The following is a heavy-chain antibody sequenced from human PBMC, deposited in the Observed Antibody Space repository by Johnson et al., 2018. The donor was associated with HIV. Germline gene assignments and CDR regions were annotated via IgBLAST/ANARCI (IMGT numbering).Heavy chain of an antibody. CDR2: ISSSGSTI. CDR3: ARGGSSRNPAFDI. J-gene: IGHJ3*02. V-gene: IGHV3-48*04. CDR1: GFTFSSYD. D-gene: IGHD1-26*01. Sequence: VQLVESGGGVVQPGGSLRLSCAASGFTFSSYDMHWVRQAPGKGLEWVSYISSSGSTIYYADSVKGRFTISRDNAKNSLYLQMNSLRAEDTAVYYCARGGSSRNPAFDIWGQGTMVTVSS.